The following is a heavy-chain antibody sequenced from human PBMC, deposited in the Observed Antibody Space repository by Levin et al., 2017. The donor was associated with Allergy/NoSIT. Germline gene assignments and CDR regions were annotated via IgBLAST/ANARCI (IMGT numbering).Heavy chain of an antibody. D-gene: IGHD5-18*01. CDR3: ARVAGYSYGYYFDC. CDR2: IYLSGST. V-gene: IGHV4-30-2*01. Sequence: SETLSLTCAVSGGSISSGGYSWSWTRQPPGKGLEWIGNIYLSGSTNDNPSPKSRVTMSVDRSKNQFSLKLSYVTAADAAVYYCARVAGYSYGYYFDCWGPGTLVTVSS. J-gene: IGHJ4*02. CDR1: GGSISSGGYS.